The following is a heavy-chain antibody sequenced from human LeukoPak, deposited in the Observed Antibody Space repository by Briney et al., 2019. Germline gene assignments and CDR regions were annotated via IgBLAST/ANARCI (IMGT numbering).Heavy chain of an antibody. CDR2: ISSSSSYI. D-gene: IGHD5-24*01. CDR1: GFTFNSYS. CDR3: ARDLLQDLERWLRLEPDMDV. V-gene: IGHV3-21*01. Sequence: PGGSLRLSCAASGFTFNSYSMNWVRQAPGKGLEWVSSISSSSSYIYYADSVKGRFTISRDNAKNSLYLQMNSLRAEDTAVYYCARDLLQDLERWLRLEPDMDVWGKGTTVTVSS. J-gene: IGHJ6*03.